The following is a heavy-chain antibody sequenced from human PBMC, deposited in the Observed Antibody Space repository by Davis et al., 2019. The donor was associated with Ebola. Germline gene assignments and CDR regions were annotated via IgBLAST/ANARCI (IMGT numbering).Heavy chain of an antibody. CDR1: GYSFTKYW. CDR3: ASKIITMSEIGENDAFDI. Sequence: GESLKISCKCSGYSFTKYWIGWVRQMPGKGLEWMGIIYPGDSDTRYSPFFQGHVTISVDKSLSIAYLQWSSLKASDTAMYFCASKIITMSEIGENDAFDIWGQGTMVTVSS. D-gene: IGHD1-14*01. CDR2: IYPGDSDT. J-gene: IGHJ3*02. V-gene: IGHV5-51*01.